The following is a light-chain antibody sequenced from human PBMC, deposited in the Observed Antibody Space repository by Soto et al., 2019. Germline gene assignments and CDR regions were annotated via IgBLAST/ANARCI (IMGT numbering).Light chain of an antibody. CDR2: AAS. CDR1: QGISSY. J-gene: IGKJ4*01. CDR3: QQYYSYPPLT. V-gene: IGKV1-8*01. Sequence: AIRMTQSPSSLSASTGARVTITCRASQGISSYLAWYQQQPGNAPKLLLSAASTLQSGVPSRFSGSGAGPDVTLTISCLQSEDVATYYCQQYYSYPPLTFGGGTKVEIK.